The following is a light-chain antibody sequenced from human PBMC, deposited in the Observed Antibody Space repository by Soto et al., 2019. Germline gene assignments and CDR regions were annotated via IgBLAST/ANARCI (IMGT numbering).Light chain of an antibody. Sequence: EIVLTQSPATLSLSPWERATLSCRASQSVTNSLAWYQQKPGQAPRLLVYDASNRATGIPTRFSGSGSGTDFTLTISNLEPEDFAVYYCQLYGNSPPFGQGTRLEIK. CDR2: DAS. CDR3: QLYGNSPP. J-gene: IGKJ5*01. V-gene: IGKV3-11*01. CDR1: QSVTNS.